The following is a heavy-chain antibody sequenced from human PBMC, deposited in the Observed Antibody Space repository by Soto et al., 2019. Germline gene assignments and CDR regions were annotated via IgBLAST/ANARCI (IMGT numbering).Heavy chain of an antibody. V-gene: IGHV3-11*01. CDR2: ISSSGSTI. Sequence: GGSLRLSCAASGFTFSDYYMSWIRQAPGEGLEWVSYISSSGSTIYYADSVKGRFTISRDNAKNSLYLQMNSLRAEDTAVYYCARDGQWELPSMGFGYWGQGTLLTVSS. D-gene: IGHD1-26*01. CDR1: GFTFSDYY. J-gene: IGHJ4*02. CDR3: ARDGQWELPSMGFGY.